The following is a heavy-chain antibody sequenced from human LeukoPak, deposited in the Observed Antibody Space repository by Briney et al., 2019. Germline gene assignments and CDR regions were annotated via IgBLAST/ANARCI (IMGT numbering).Heavy chain of an antibody. Sequence: SVKVSCKASGGTFSSYAISWVRQAPGQGLEWVGGIIPIFGTANYAQKFQGRVTITADESTSTAYMELSSLRSEDTAVYYCARVDIAAAGMPFDYWGQGTLVTVSS. CDR1: GGTFSSYA. V-gene: IGHV1-69*13. J-gene: IGHJ4*02. D-gene: IGHD6-13*01. CDR2: IIPIFGTA. CDR3: ARVDIAAAGMPFDY.